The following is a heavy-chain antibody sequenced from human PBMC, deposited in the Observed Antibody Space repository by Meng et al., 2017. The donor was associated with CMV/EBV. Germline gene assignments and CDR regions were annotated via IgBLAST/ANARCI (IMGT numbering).Heavy chain of an antibody. D-gene: IGHD4-17*01. CDR3: AMGGDYGDYHDPFDY. V-gene: IGHV1-18*01. CDR1: GYTFTSYG. Sequence: ASVKVSCKASGYTFTSYGISWVRQAPGQGLEWMGWISAYNGNTNYAQKFQGRVTMTTDTSTSTAYMELRSLRSDDTAVYYCAMGGDYGDYHDPFDYWGQGTLVTVSS. CDR2: ISAYNGNT. J-gene: IGHJ4*02.